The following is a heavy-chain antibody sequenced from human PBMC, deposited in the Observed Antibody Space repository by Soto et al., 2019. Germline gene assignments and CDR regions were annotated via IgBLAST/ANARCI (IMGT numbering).Heavy chain of an antibody. CDR3: ARGARYYYDSSGYYRVYNWFDP. J-gene: IGHJ5*02. V-gene: IGHV1-69*13. Sequence: SVKVSCKASGGTFSSYAISWVRQAPGQGLEWMGGIIPIFGTANYAQKFQGRVTITADESTSTAYMELSSLRSEDAAVYYCARGARYYYDSSGYYRVYNWFDPWGQGTLVTVSS. CDR1: GGTFSSYA. D-gene: IGHD3-22*01. CDR2: IIPIFGTA.